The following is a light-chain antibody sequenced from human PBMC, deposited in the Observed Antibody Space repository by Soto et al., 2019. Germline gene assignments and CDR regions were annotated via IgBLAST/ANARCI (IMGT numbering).Light chain of an antibody. CDR2: DAS. CDR3: QQRSHWPPRIT. Sequence: EIVLTQSPATLSLSPGERATLSCRASQSVSIYLAWYQQKPGQAPRLLIYDASNRATRIPARFSGSGSGTDFTLAISSLEPEDFAVYYCQQRSHWPPRITFGQGTRLEIK. V-gene: IGKV3-11*01. J-gene: IGKJ5*01. CDR1: QSVSIY.